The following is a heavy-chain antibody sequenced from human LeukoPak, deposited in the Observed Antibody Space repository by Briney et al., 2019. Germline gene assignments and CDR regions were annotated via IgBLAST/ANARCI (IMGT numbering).Heavy chain of an antibody. V-gene: IGHV1-18*01. CDR3: ARISYSNYVDY. D-gene: IGHD4-11*01. CDR1: GYTFTSYG. J-gene: IGHJ4*02. CDR2: ISAYNGNT. Sequence: GASVKVSCKASGYTFTSYGISWVRRAPRQGLEWMGWISAYNGNTNYAQKLQGRVTMTTDTSTSTAYMELRSLRSDDTAVYYCARISYSNYVDYWGQGTLVTVSS.